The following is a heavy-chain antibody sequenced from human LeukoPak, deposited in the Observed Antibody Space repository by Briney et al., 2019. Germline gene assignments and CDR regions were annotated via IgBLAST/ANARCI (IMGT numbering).Heavy chain of an antibody. D-gene: IGHD3-22*01. Sequence: GGSLRLSCAASEFTFSNYAMAWVRQAPGEGLEWVSGVSGNGGKIYYADSVKGRFTISRDNSKNTLYLQMNSLRGEDTAVYFCAKRDYYDSSGYAPLFDYWGQGTLVTVSP. CDR3: AKRDYYDSSGYAPLFDY. V-gene: IGHV3-23*01. CDR2: VSGNGGKI. J-gene: IGHJ4*02. CDR1: EFTFSNYA.